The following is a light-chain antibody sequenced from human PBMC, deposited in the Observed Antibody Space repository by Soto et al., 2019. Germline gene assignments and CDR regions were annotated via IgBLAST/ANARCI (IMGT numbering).Light chain of an antibody. CDR2: WAS. CDR3: QQYYFTPT. Sequence: IVMTQSPDSLAVSMDERATINCKSSQSVLYSSNNKNYIAWYQQKTGQPPKLLIYWASTRASGVPDRFSGSGYGTDFTLTISSLQADDVAVYPCQQYYFTPTFGHGTKV. CDR1: QSVLYSSNNKNY. V-gene: IGKV4-1*01. J-gene: IGKJ1*01.